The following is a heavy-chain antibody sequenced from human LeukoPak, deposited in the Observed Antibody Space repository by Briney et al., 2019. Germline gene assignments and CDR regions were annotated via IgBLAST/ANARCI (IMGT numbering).Heavy chain of an antibody. D-gene: IGHD6-13*01. CDR3: ARFSSWAFDY. J-gene: IGHJ4*02. Sequence: PGGSLRLSCAASGFTVSSNYMSRVRQAPGKGLEWVSVIYSGGSTYYADSVKGRFTISRDNSKNTLYLQMNSLRAEDTAVYYCARFSSWAFDYWGQGTLVTVSS. V-gene: IGHV3-53*01. CDR1: GFTVSSNY. CDR2: IYSGGST.